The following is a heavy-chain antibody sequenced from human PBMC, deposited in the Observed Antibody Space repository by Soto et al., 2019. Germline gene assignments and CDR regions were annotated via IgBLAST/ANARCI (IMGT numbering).Heavy chain of an antibody. CDR2: IYYSGST. D-gene: IGHD6-19*01. V-gene: IGHV4-59*01. J-gene: IGHJ4*02. CDR3: ARAVAGTRGDFDY. Sequence: PSETLSLTCTVSGGSISSYYWSWIRQPPGKGLEWIGYIYYSGSTNYNPSLKSRVTIPVDTSKNQFSLKLSSVTAADTAVYYCARAVAGTRGDFDYWGQGTLVTVSS. CDR1: GGSISSYY.